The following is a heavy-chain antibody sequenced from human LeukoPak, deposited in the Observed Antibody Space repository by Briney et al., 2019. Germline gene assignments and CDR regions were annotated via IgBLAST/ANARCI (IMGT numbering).Heavy chain of an antibody. V-gene: IGHV4-34*01. D-gene: IGHD3-10*01. CDR3: ASIGASGDY. CDR1: GGSFSGYY. J-gene: IGHJ4*02. Sequence: PSETLSLTCAVHGGSFSGYYWTWIRQPPGKGLEWIGEINHSGTTNYNPSLKSRVTISVDMSMNQFSLKLSSVTAADTAVYTCASIGASGDYWGQGTLVTVSS. CDR2: INHSGTT.